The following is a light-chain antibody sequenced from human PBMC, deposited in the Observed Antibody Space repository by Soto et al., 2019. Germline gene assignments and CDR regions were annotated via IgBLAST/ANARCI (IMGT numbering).Light chain of an antibody. V-gene: IGKV1-5*01. CDR1: QSISSW. J-gene: IGKJ1*01. CDR2: DAS. CDR3: QQYHSSWT. Sequence: DIQMTQSPSTLSASVGDRVTITCRASQSISSWLAWYQQKPGKAPKLLIYDASSLKDGVPSRFSASGSGTQFTLTISSLQPEDFATYYCQQYHSSWTFGQGTKVDIK.